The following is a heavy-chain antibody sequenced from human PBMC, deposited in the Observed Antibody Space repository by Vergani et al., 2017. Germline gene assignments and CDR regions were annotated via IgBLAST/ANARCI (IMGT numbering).Heavy chain of an antibody. CDR1: GFTFSSYA. CDR2: ISGSGGST. J-gene: IGHJ4*02. Sequence: EVQLLESGGGLVQPGGSLRLSCAASGFTFSSYAMSWVRQAPGKGLEWVSAISGSGGSTYYADSVKGRFTISRDKSKNTLYLQMNSLRAEDTAVYYCASSKVVAGPFDYWGQGTLVTVSS. D-gene: IGHD2-15*01. V-gene: IGHV3-23*01. CDR3: ASSKVVAGPFDY.